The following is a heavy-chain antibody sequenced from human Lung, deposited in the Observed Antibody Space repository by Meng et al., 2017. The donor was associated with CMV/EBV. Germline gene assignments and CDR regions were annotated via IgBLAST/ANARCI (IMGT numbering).Heavy chain of an antibody. D-gene: IGHD3-10*01. CDR3: AKDSSHGSGTIY. J-gene: IGHJ4*02. CDR2: IRYDGSNK. CDR1: GFPFSSYG. V-gene: IGHV3-30*02. Sequence: GGSLRLXFAASGFPFSSYGMHWVRQAPGKGLEWVAFIRYDGSNKYYADSVKGRFTISRDNSKNTLYLQMNSLGAEDTAVYYCAKDSSHGSGTIYWGQGTLVTVSS.